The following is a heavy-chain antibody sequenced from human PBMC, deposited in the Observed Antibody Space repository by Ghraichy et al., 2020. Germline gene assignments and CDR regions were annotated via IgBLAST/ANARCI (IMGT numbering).Heavy chain of an antibody. CDR2: IKSKTDGGTT. CDR1: GFTFSNAW. Sequence: GGSLRLSCAASGFTFSNAWMSWVRQAPGKGLEWVGRIKSKTDGGTTDYAAPVKGRFTISRDDSKNTLYLQMNSLKTEDTAVYYCTTATLRWPWAFDIWGQGTMVTVSS. CDR3: TTATLRWPWAFDI. J-gene: IGHJ3*02. D-gene: IGHD4-23*01. V-gene: IGHV3-15*01.